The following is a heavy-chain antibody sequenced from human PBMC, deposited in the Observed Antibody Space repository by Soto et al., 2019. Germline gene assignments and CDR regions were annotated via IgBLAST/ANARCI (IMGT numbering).Heavy chain of an antibody. Sequence: ASVKVSCKASGGTFSSYAISWVRQAPGQGLEWMGGIIPIFGTANYAQKFQGRVTITADESTSTAYMELSSLRSEDTAVYYCARAPGYSAAFDLWGQGTMVTVSS. CDR2: IIPIFGTA. J-gene: IGHJ3*01. V-gene: IGHV1-69*13. D-gene: IGHD3-22*01. CDR3: ARAPGYSAAFDL. CDR1: GGTFSSYA.